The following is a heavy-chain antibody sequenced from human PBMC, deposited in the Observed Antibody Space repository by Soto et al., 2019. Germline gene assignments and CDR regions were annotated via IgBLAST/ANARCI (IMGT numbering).Heavy chain of an antibody. CDR1: GDFISNFY. D-gene: IGHD2-8*01. V-gene: IGHV4-4*07. Sequence: PSETLSLTCTVSGDFISNFYWSWIRQPAGKGLESLGRISASGRSNYNPSLQSRVAMSLDTPKNQFSLRLTSLTAADTAVYFCARGMGRYFDLWGRGTLVTVSS. J-gene: IGHJ2*01. CDR2: ISASGRS. CDR3: ARGMGRYFDL.